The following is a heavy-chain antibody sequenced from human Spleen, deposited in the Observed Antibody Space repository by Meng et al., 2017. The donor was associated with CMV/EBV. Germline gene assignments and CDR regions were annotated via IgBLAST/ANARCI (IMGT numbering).Heavy chain of an antibody. CDR2: IYTSGST. V-gene: IGHV4-4*07. CDR3: ARAYDSGGYLDY. Sequence: GSLRLSCTVSGGSISSYYWSWIRQPAGKGLEWIGRIYTSGSTNYNPSLKSRVIMSVDTSKNQFSLNLSSVTAADTAFYYCARAYDSGGYLDYWGQGALVTVSS. D-gene: IGHD3-22*01. CDR1: GGSISSYY. J-gene: IGHJ4*02.